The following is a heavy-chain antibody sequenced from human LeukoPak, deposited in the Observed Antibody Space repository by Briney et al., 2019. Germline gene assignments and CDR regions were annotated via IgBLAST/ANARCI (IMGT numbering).Heavy chain of an antibody. V-gene: IGHV4-31*03. CDR2: IYYSGST. CDR3: ARGDSSSSL. D-gene: IGHD6-6*01. J-gene: IGHJ4*02. Sequence: SETLSLTCTVSGGSVSSGSYYWSWIRQHPGKGLEWIGYIYYSGSTYYNPSLKSRVTISVDTSKNQFSLKLSSVTAADTAVYYCARGDSSSSLWGQGTLVTVSS. CDR1: GGSVSSGSYY.